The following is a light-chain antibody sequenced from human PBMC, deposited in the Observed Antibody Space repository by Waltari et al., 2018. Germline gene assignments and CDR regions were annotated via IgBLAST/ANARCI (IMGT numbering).Light chain of an antibody. CDR2: RSN. J-gene: IGLJ1*01. V-gene: IGLV1-44*01. CDR3: AAWDDRLDSYV. CDR1: DYTIGANP. Sequence: QSVLTQAPSASGTPGPRVPVPCSGSDYTIGANPVTWYRHVPEAATKVLIYRSNQRPSGAPDRFSGSKSGTSASLASSGLRSEDEADYYCAAWDDRLDSYVFGTGTRVTVL.